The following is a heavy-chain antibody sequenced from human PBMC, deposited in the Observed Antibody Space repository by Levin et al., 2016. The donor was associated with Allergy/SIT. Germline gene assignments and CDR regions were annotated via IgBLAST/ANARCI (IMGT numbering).Heavy chain of an antibody. CDR3: ATGVVVVYYGMDV. Sequence: WVRQAPGQGLEWMGWINPNSGGTNYAQKFQGRVTMTRDTSISTAYMELSRLRSDDTAVYYCATGVVVVYYGMDVWAKDHGHRLL. J-gene: IGHJ6*04. CDR2: INPNSGGT. D-gene: IGHD2-15*01. V-gene: IGHV1-2*02.